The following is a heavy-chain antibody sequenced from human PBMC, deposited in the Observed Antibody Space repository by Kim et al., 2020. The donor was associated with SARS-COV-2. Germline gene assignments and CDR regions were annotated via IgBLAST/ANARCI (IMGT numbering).Heavy chain of an antibody. D-gene: IGHD6-19*01. CDR3: ARGGASGWYNEFDY. V-gene: IGHV1-8*01. J-gene: IGHJ4*02. Sequence: AQKFQGRVTMTRNTSISTAYMELSSLRSEDTAVYYWARGGASGWYNEFDYWGQGTLVTVSS.